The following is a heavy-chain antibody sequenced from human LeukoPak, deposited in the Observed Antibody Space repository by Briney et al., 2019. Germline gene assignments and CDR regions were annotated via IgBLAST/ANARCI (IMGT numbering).Heavy chain of an antibody. V-gene: IGHV4-39*01. D-gene: IGHD1-1*01. J-gene: IGHJ4*02. CDR1: GGSISSSSHY. CDR3: ARGNWNDVVGYYFDY. CDR2: MYSSGST. Sequence: SETLSLTCTVSGGSISSSSHYWAWIRQPPGKGLEWIGIMYSSGSTSYNPSLKSRLTISVDTSRNQFSLRLSSVNAADTAVYYCARGNWNDVVGYYFDYWGQGTLVTVSS.